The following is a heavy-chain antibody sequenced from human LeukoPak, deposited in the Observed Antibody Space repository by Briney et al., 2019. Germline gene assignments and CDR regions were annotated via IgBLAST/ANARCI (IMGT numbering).Heavy chain of an antibody. CDR3: ARDAHNATLGWYFDL. V-gene: IGHV4-59*13. CDR2: VYYSGST. Sequence: PSETLSLTCTVSGGSISSYYWSWIRQPPGKWLEWVGYVYYSGSTNYNPSLKSRVTISVDTSKNQFSLSLNSVTAADTAMYYCARDAHNATLGWYFDLWGRGALVTVSS. J-gene: IGHJ2*01. CDR1: GGSISSYY. D-gene: IGHD2-2*01.